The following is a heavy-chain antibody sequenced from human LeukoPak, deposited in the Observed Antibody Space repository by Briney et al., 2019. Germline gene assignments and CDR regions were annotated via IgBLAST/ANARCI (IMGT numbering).Heavy chain of an antibody. D-gene: IGHD1-26*01. CDR1: GYTFNGYY. CDR2: INSNSGAR. CDR3: ARGRGGATTGLDH. V-gene: IGHV1-2*02. Sequence: GASVKVSCKASGYTFNGYYMHWVRQAPGQGLESMGWINSNSGARNYGQKFQGRVTMSRDTAINTAYMELTSLTSDDTGVYYCARGRGGATTGLDHWGRGTLVTVSS. J-gene: IGHJ4*02.